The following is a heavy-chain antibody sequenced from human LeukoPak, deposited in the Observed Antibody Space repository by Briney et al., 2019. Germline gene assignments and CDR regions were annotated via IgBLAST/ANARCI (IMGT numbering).Heavy chain of an antibody. Sequence: GGSLRLSCAASGFTFNSYAMTWVRQAPGKGLEWVAVISYDGSNKCYADSVKGRFTISRDNSKNTLYLQMNSLRAEDTAVYYCAKEGEYYYDSSGYYYPDYWGQGTLVTVSS. CDR2: ISYDGSNK. V-gene: IGHV3-30*18. J-gene: IGHJ4*02. D-gene: IGHD3-22*01. CDR1: GFTFNSYA. CDR3: AKEGEYYYDSSGYYYPDY.